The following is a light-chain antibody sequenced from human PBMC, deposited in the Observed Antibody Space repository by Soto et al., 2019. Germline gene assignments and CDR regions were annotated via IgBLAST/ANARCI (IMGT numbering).Light chain of an antibody. CDR3: SSYTSSRTWV. CDR2: EVS. V-gene: IGLV2-14*01. J-gene: IGLJ2*01. Sequence: QSALTQPASVSGSPGQSITISCTGTNSDVGGYNYVSWYQQYPGEAPKLMIFEVSYRPSGVSNRFSGSKSGNTASLTISGLQAEDEADYYCSSYTSSRTWVFGGGTKVTVL. CDR1: NSDVGGYNY.